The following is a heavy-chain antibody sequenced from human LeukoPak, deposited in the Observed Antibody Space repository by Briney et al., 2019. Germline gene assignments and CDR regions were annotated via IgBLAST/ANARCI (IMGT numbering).Heavy chain of an antibody. CDR3: ARGGWRGLDGYFDL. J-gene: IGHJ2*01. CDR2: ISGSGGST. D-gene: IGHD6-19*01. Sequence: PGGSLRLSCAASGFTFSSYAMSWVRQAPGKGLEWVSTISGSGGSTYYADSVKGRFTISRDNAKNTLYLQMNSLRAEDTAVYYCARGGWRGLDGYFDLWGRGTLVTVSS. CDR1: GFTFSSYA. V-gene: IGHV3-23*01.